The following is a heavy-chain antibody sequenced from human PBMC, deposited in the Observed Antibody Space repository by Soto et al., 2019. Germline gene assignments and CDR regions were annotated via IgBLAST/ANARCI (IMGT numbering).Heavy chain of an antibody. Sequence: GGSLRLSCAASGFTFSSYGMHWVRQAPGKGLEWVAVIWYDGSNKYYADSVKGRFTISRDNSKNTLYLQMNSLRAEDTAVYYCARDGVERDIVVVPAARGDYYYYYMDVWGKGTTVTVSS. V-gene: IGHV3-33*01. CDR3: ARDGVERDIVVVPAARGDYYYYYMDV. J-gene: IGHJ6*03. D-gene: IGHD2-2*01. CDR1: GFTFSSYG. CDR2: IWYDGSNK.